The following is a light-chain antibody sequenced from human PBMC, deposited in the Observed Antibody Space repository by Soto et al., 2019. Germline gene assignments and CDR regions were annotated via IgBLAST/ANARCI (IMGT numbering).Light chain of an antibody. CDR3: QQYSSSPIT. V-gene: IGKV3-20*01. CDR2: GAS. J-gene: IGKJ5*01. Sequence: EIVLTQSPGTLSLSPGERASLSCRASQSVSSAYLAWYQQKPGQAPRLLIYGASSRATGIPHSFSGYESGTDFILTINRLEPEDFAVYYCQQYSSSPITFGQGTRLEVK. CDR1: QSVSSAY.